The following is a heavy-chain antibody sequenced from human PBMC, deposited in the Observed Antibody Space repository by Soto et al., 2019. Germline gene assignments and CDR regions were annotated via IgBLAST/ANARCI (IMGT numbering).Heavy chain of an antibody. D-gene: IGHD1-26*01. CDR1: GFTFSSYE. Sequence: PGGSLRLSCAASGFTFSSYEMNWVRQAPGKGLEWVSYISSSGSTIYYVDSVKGRFTISRDNAKNSLYLQMNSLRAEDTAVYYCARDPVGVTKPDAFDIWGQGTMVTVSS. V-gene: IGHV3-48*03. CDR2: ISSSGSTI. J-gene: IGHJ3*02. CDR3: ARDPVGVTKPDAFDI.